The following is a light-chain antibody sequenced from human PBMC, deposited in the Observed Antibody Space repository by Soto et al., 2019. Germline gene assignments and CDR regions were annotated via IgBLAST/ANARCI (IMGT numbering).Light chain of an antibody. CDR2: GAS. CDR1: RSVSGN. Sequence: EIVMMQSPATLSVSPGERATLSCRASRSVSGNLAWYQQKPGQAPRLLIYGASTRATGIPARFSGSGSGTEFTLTISSLQSEDFAVYYCQQYNNWPPTFGQGTKVEIK. J-gene: IGKJ1*01. V-gene: IGKV3D-15*01. CDR3: QQYNNWPPT.